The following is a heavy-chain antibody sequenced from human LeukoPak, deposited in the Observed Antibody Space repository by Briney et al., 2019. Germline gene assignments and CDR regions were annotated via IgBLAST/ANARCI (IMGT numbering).Heavy chain of an antibody. CDR2: MSPNGDNT. CDR3: ARGIAGTAMVRLGMDV. Sequence: GGSLRLSCAASGFTFSSYSMHWVRQAPGKGLEYVSHMSPNGDNTYYADSVRGRFTISRDNSKNTLFLQMASLRTDDTAVYYCARGIAGTAMVRLGMDVWGQGTTVTVSS. CDR1: GFTFSSYS. D-gene: IGHD5-18*01. V-gene: IGHV3-64*02. J-gene: IGHJ6*02.